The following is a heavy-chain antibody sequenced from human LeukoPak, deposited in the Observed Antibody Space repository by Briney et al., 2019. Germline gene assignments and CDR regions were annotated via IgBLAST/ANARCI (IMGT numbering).Heavy chain of an antibody. V-gene: IGHV3-64D*06. CDR2: ISSNGGST. CDR1: GFTFSSYA. CDR3: VKGHCSSTSCYYYYGMDV. Sequence: PGGSLRLSCSASGFTFSSYAMHWVRQAPGKGLEYVSAISSNGGSTYYADSVKGRFTISRDNSKNTLYLQMSCLRAEDTAVYYCVKGHCSSTSCYYYYGMDVWGKGTTVTVCS. J-gene: IGHJ6*04. D-gene: IGHD2-2*01.